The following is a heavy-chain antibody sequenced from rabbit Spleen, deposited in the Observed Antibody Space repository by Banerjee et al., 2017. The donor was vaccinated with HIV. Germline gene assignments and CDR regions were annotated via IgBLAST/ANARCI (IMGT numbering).Heavy chain of an antibody. J-gene: IGHJ3*01. Sequence: QSLEESGGGLVKPGASLTLTCTASGFSFSSSYYMCWVRQAPGKGLEWIACIYTSSDNTYYASWAKGRFPISKSASPTVTLQLNSLTVADTATYFCGRDSWNAGDLGRLDLWGPGTLVTVS. CDR2: IYTSSDNT. D-gene: IGHD4-1*01. CDR1: GFSFSSSYY. CDR3: GRDSWNAGDLGRLDL. V-gene: IGHV1S40*01.